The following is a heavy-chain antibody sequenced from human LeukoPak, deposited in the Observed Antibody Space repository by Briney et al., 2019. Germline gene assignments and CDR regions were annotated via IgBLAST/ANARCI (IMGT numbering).Heavy chain of an antibody. V-gene: IGHV3-23*01. CDR1: GFTFSNYG. CDR3: AKDLSPGHY. D-gene: IGHD2/OR15-2a*01. CDR2: ISGSGDNT. J-gene: IGHJ4*02. Sequence: GGSLRLSCAVSGFTFSNYGMNWVRQAPGKGREWVSAISGSGDNTYYANSVKGRFTISRDNSKNTLYLQMNSLRAGDTAVYSCAKDLSPGHYWGQGILVTVSS.